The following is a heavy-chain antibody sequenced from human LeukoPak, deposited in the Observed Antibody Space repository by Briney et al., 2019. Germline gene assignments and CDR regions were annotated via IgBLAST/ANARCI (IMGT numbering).Heavy chain of an antibody. V-gene: IGHV3-11*01. J-gene: IGHJ4*02. D-gene: IGHD3-3*01. CDR3: ARRFPATIFGYVDY. Sequence: PGGSLRLSCAASGFTFSDYYMSWIRQAPGKGLEWVSYINSSGSTIYYADSVKGRFTISRGNAKNSLYLQMNSLRAEDTAVYYCARRFPATIFGYVDYWGQGTLVTVSS. CDR1: GFTFSDYY. CDR2: INSSGSTI.